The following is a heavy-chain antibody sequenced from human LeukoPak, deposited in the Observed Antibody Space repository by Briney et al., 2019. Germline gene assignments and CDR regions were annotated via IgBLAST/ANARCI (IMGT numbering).Heavy chain of an antibody. J-gene: IGHJ6*02. V-gene: IGHV1-8*01. CDR3: ARGSLTGDPYYYYGMDV. CDR1: GYTFTSYD. D-gene: IGHD7-27*01. Sequence: ASVKVSCKASGYTFTSYDINWVRQATGQGLEWLGWMNPNSGNTGYAQKFQGRVTMTRNTSISTAYMELSSLRSEDTAVYYCARGSLTGDPYYYYGMDVWGQGTMVTVSS. CDR2: MNPNSGNT.